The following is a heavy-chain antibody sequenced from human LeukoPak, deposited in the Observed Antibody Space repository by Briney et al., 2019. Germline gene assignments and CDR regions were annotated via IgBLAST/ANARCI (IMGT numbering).Heavy chain of an antibody. CDR3: ARDKLIAAAGTVAYYGLDV. J-gene: IGHJ6*02. V-gene: IGHV4-59*01. CDR1: GGSISNYY. Sequence: SETLSLTCTVSGGSISNYYWNWVRQPPGKGLEWIGNIYYSGTTNYNPSLKSRVTISLDTSKNQLSLKLTSVTAADTAVYYCARDKLIAAAGTVAYYGLDVWGRGTTVIVSS. CDR2: IYYSGTT. D-gene: IGHD6-13*01.